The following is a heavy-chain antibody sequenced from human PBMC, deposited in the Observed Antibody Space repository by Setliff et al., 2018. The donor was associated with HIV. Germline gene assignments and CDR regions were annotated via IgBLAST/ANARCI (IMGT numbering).Heavy chain of an antibody. D-gene: IGHD3-22*01. CDR2: INPSGVTT. J-gene: IGHJ1*01. CDR1: GYSFTSYY. CDR3: ARDWEARADYYDTSGQAQYFQH. Sequence: ASVKVSCKASGYSFTSYYVHWVRQAPGQGLEWMGIINPSGVTTSYAQKFQGRVTMTRDTSTSTVYMELSSLRSEDTAVYYCARDWEARADYYDTSGQAQYFQHWGQGTLVTVSS. V-gene: IGHV1-46*01.